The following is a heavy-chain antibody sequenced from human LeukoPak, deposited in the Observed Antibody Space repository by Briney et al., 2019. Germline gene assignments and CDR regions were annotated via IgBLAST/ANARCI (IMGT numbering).Heavy chain of an antibody. CDR2: ISSSSSYI. CDR1: GFTFSSYS. Sequence: GGSLRLSCAASGFTFSSYSMNWVRQAPGKGLEWVSSISSSSSYIYYADSVKGRFTISRDNAKNSLYLQMNSLRAEDTAVYYCVSDCELLPHNWFDPWGQGTMVTVSS. D-gene: IGHD1-26*01. CDR3: VSDCELLPHNWFDP. V-gene: IGHV3-21*01. J-gene: IGHJ5*02.